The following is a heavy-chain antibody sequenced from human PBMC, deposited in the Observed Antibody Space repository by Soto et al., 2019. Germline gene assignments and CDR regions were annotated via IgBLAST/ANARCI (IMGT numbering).Heavy chain of an antibody. Sequence: QVQLVQSGAEVKKPGASVKVSCKASGYTFTSFGITWARQAPGQGLEWMGWISVYNGKTNYAQKLQGRVTVTRDTSTNTAYMELRSLRSDDTAVYYCAKDDYGKNDGDSLEMWGQGTMVTVSS. CDR1: GYTFTSFG. CDR2: ISVYNGKT. CDR3: AKDDYGKNDGDSLEM. V-gene: IGHV1-18*01. D-gene: IGHD4-17*01. J-gene: IGHJ3*02.